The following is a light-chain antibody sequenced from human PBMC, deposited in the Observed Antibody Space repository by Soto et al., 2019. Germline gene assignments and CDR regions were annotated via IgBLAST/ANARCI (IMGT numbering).Light chain of an antibody. CDR2: EVN. CDR1: SSDVGGYNF. CDR3: CSYAGSSNV. J-gene: IGLJ2*01. Sequence: QSALTQPPSASGSPGQSVTISCTGTSSDVGGYNFVSWYQQHPGKAPKLMIYEVNKRPSGVSDRFSGSKSGNTASLTISGLQAEDEADYYCCSYAGSSNVFGRGTKLTVL. V-gene: IGLV2-8*01.